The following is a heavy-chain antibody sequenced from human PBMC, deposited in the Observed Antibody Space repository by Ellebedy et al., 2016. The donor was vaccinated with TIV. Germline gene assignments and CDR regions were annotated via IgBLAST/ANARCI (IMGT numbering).Heavy chain of an antibody. CDR2: IKEDGSEA. J-gene: IGHJ4*02. V-gene: IGHV3-7*03. D-gene: IGHD2-2*01. Sequence: PGGSLRLSCAASGFTFSGYWMSWVRQAPGKGMEWVANIKEDGSEAYYVDSVKGRFTISRDNPKNSLYLQLSNLRAEDTAVFDCARAGGRHSTGSGFYWGQGTRVTVST. CDR3: ARAGGRHSTGSGFY. CDR1: GFTFSGYW.